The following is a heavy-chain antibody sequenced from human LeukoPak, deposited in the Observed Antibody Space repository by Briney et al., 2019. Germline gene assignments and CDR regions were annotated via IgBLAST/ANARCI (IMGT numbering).Heavy chain of an antibody. D-gene: IGHD2-15*01. CDR3: ARGEGYCSGGSCYAVER. Sequence: SETLSLTCAVSGESFSGYYWSWVRQPPGKGREWVGEINHSGSTNYNPSPKSRVTISLDTSKNQFSLKLSSVTAADTAVYYCARGEGYCSGGSCYAVERWGQGTLVTVSS. CDR1: GESFSGYY. CDR2: INHSGST. J-gene: IGHJ4*02. V-gene: IGHV4-34*01.